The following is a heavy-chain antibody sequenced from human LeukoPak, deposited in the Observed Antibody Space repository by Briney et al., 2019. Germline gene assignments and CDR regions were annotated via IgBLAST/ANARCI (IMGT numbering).Heavy chain of an antibody. V-gene: IGHV3-33*06. CDR1: GFTFSSYG. CDR3: AKDVGRDGYNFAFDY. Sequence: GRSLRLSCAASGFTFSSYGMHWVRQAPGKGLEWVAVIWYDGSSKYYADSVKGRFTISRDNSKNTLYLQMNSLRAEDTAVYYCAKDVGRDGYNFAFDYWGQGTLVTVSS. D-gene: IGHD5-24*01. CDR2: IWYDGSSK. J-gene: IGHJ4*02.